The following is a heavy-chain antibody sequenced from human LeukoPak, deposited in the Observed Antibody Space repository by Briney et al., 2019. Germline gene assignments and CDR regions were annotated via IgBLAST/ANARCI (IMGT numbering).Heavy chain of an antibody. CDR3: ARSIGYYYTMDV. D-gene: IGHD3-22*01. J-gene: IGHJ6*02. CDR1: GFSFSDYY. V-gene: IGHV3-11*01. CDR2: ISGSGSDL. Sequence: PGGSLRLSCVACGFSFSDYYMSWIRQAPGRRLEWISYISGSGSDLYYADSVKGRFTISRDNANNSLYLQMNSLRAEDTAVYYCARSIGYYYTMDVWGQGTTVTVSS.